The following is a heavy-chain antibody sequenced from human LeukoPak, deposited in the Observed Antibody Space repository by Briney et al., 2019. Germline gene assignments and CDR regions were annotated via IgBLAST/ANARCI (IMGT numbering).Heavy chain of an antibody. V-gene: IGHV4-59*01. CDR1: GGSISSYF. CDR3: ARLAPGAYFDY. J-gene: IGHJ4*02. CDR2: MQYSGSA. D-gene: IGHD7-27*01. Sequence: SETLSLTCTVSGGSISSYFWSWIRQPPGKGLEWIGYMQYSGSANYNPSLKSRVTISVDTSKNQFSLKLSSVTAADTAVYYCARLAPGAYFDYWGQGTLVTVSS.